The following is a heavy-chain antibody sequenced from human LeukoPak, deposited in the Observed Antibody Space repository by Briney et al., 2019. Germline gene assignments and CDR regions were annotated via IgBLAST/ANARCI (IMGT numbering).Heavy chain of an antibody. CDR1: GFTFSSYA. V-gene: IGHV3-30-3*01. J-gene: IGHJ4*02. Sequence: GGSLRLSCAASGFTFSSYAMHWVRQAPGKGLEWVAVISYDGSNKYYADSVKGRFTISRDNSKNTLYLQMNSPRAEDTAVYYCARSLPVLRLGELSLGPLDYWGQGTLVTVSS. D-gene: IGHD3-16*02. CDR2: ISYDGSNK. CDR3: ARSLPVLRLGELSLGPLDY.